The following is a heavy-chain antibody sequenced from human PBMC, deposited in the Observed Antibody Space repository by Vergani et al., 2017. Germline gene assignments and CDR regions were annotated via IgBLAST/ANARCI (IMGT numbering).Heavy chain of an antibody. J-gene: IGHJ4*02. CDR1: GFALNRHA. D-gene: IGHD2-21*01. Sequence: QVQLVESGGGVVQPGTSLRLSCVVSGFALNRHAMYWVRQAPGKGLEWVVGISFDGTTEYYPDLVKGRFTISRDIAKNTLYLQVRSLRLEDTGVYHCVGDRGLCAGGKCYSEAWDYWGQGTPVTVSS. CDR3: VGDRGLCAGGKCYSEAWDY. CDR2: ISFDGTTE. V-gene: IGHV3-30-3*01.